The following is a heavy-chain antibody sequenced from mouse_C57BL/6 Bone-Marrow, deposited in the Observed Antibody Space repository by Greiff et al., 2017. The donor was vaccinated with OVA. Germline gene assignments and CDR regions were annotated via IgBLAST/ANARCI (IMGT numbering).Heavy chain of an antibody. CDR1: GFNIKNTY. J-gene: IGHJ4*01. Sequence: VQLQQSVAELVRPGASVKLSCTASGFNIKNTYMHWVKQRPEQGLEWIGRIDPANGNTKYAPKFQGKATITADKSSTTAYLQLSSLTSEDTAIYDCARLGLRRGHYFAMDGRGQGASVTVSS. CDR2: IDPANGNT. CDR3: ARLGLRRGHYFAMDG. D-gene: IGHD2-4*01. V-gene: IGHV14-3*01.